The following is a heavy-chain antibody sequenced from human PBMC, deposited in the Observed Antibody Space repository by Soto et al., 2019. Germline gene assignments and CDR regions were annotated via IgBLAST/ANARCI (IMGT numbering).Heavy chain of an antibody. CDR2: INHSGST. CDR3: ARGRNYDYIWGSYPSLDY. Sequence: PSETLSLTCAVYGGSFSGYYWSWIRQPPGEGLEWIGEINHSGSTNYNPSLKSRVSISVDTSKNQFSLKLSSVTAADTAVYYCARGRNYDYIWGSYPSLDYWGQGTLVTVSS. D-gene: IGHD3-16*02. CDR1: GGSFSGYY. V-gene: IGHV4-34*01. J-gene: IGHJ4*02.